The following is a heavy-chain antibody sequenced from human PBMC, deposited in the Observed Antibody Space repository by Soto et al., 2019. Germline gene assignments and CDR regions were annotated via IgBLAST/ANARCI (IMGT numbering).Heavy chain of an antibody. Sequence: SETLSLTCTVSGGSISSSSYYWGWIRQPPGKGLEWIGSIYYSGSTYYNPSLKSRVAISVDTSKNQFSLKLSSVTAADTAVYYCERRRPFDYFDYWGQGTMVTVYS. J-gene: IGHJ4*02. D-gene: IGHD6-25*01. CDR2: IYYSGST. CDR3: ERRRPFDYFDY. V-gene: IGHV4-39*01. CDR1: GGSISSSSYY.